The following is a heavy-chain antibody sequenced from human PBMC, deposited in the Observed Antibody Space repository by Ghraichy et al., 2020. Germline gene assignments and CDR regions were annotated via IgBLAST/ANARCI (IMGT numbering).Heavy chain of an antibody. D-gene: IGHD4-11*01. CDR2: ITPSGGST. J-gene: IGHJ4*02. V-gene: IGHV1-46*01. CDR3: ARVHSIDQSNYFDY. Sequence: ASVKVSCKASGYTFTTYYLHWLRQAPGQGLEWIGIITPSGGSTNYAQKFQGRVTMTTDTSTSTIYMELSSLRSEDTAVYYCARVHSIDQSNYFDYWGQGSLVTVSS. CDR1: GYTFTTYY.